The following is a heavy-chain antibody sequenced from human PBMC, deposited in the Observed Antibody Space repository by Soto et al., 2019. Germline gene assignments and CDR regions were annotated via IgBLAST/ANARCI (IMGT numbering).Heavy chain of an antibody. D-gene: IGHD1-26*01. Sequence: QVQLVQSGAEVKRPGASVKVSCKASGYSFTSYGISWVRQAPGQGLEWMGWISGYNENTDYAQKFQGRVTMTTDTSTRTVYMELRSMRSDATAVYYCARGGAGADYWGQGTLVTVSS. J-gene: IGHJ4*02. CDR1: GYSFTSYG. CDR2: ISGYNENT. CDR3: ARGGAGADY. V-gene: IGHV1-18*01.